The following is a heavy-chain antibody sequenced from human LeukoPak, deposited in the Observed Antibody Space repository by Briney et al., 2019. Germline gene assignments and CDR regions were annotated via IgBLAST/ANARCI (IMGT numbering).Heavy chain of an antibody. CDR2: ISAYNGNT. D-gene: IGHD2-15*01. V-gene: IGHV1-18*01. CDR1: GYTFTSYG. J-gene: IGHJ4*02. Sequence: ASVKVSCKASGYTFTSYGISWVRQAPGQGREWMGWISAYNGNTNYAQKLQGRVTMTTDTSTSTAYMELRSLRSDATAVYYCARVAKLYCSGGSCYYRYYFDYWGQGTLVTVSS. CDR3: ARVAKLYCSGGSCYYRYYFDY.